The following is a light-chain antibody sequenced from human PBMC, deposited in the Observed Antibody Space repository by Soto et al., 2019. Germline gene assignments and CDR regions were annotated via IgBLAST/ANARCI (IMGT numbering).Light chain of an antibody. V-gene: IGLV2-14*01. CDR2: QVS. CDR3: SSYTNSNTRV. J-gene: IGLJ3*02. CDR1: SSDVGGYTY. Sequence: QSVLTQPASVSGSPGQSITISCTGTSSDVGGYTYVSWYQQHPGKAPKLMIYQVSNRPSGVSNRFSGSKSGNTASLTIPGLQTEDEADYYCSSYTNSNTRVFGGGTKLTVL.